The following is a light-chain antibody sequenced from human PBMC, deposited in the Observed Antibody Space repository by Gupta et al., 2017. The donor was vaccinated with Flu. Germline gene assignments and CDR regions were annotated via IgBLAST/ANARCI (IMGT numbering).Light chain of an antibody. J-gene: IGKJ2*01. V-gene: IGKV2-24*01. CDR1: QSLVHSDGNTY. Sequence: DIVMTKTPLSSPVTLGQPASISCRSSQSLVHSDGNTYLNWLQQRPGQAPRLLIYQTSTRFSGVPDRFSGSGTGTDFTLKISRVEVEDVGIYYCMQGTQFPYTFGQGTKLEIK. CDR3: MQGTQFPYT. CDR2: QTS.